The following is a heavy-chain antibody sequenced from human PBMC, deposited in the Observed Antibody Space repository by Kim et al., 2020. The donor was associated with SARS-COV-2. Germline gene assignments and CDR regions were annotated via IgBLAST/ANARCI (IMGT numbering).Heavy chain of an antibody. V-gene: IGHV3-53*01. Sequence: YYDDSVKGRFTISRDNSKNTLYLQMNSLRAEDTAVYYCARDRVVPGIAAGWGQGTLVTVSS. CDR3: ARDRVVPGIAAG. J-gene: IGHJ4*02. D-gene: IGHD6-13*01.